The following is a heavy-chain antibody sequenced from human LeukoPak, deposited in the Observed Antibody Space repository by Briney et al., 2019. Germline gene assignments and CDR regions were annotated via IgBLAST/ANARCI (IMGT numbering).Heavy chain of an antibody. V-gene: IGHV3-23*01. J-gene: IGHJ4*02. CDR3: AKRAMSDSSGYYFVS. CDR1: GFTSGIYA. CDR2: INDSGGST. D-gene: IGHD3-22*01. Sequence: GGSLRLSCAASGFTSGIYAMSWVRHAPGKGLEWVSTINDSGGSTYYADSVKGRFTISRDNSYNTLYLQMNSLRAEDTAVYYCAKRAMSDSSGYYFVSWGQGTLVTVSS.